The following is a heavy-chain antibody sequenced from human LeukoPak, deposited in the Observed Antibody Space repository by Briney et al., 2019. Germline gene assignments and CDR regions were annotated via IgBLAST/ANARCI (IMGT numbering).Heavy chain of an antibody. CDR3: ARDPADHGDLREDAHYYALDV. V-gene: IGHV1-18*04. CDR1: VYTFTTYG. D-gene: IGHD4-17*01. Sequence: SVKVSFKSSVYTFTTYGISWVRQAPGQGFEWMWWIDTYNGNTNYAHKFRGRVTMTTDTSTRTVYMEVRSLRSDDTAVYYCARDPADHGDLREDAHYYALDVWGQGTTVTVSS. J-gene: IGHJ6*02. CDR2: IDTYNGNT.